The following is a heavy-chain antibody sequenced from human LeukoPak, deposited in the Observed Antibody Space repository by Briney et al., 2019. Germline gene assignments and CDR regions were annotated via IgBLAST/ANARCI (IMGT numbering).Heavy chain of an antibody. J-gene: IGHJ4*02. D-gene: IGHD3-10*01. CDR3: AKDLYYYGSGSYQDY. Sequence: PGGSLRLSCAASGFTFTSYAVSWVRQAPGKGLEWVSSISGNGGSTYYADSVKGRFTISRDNSKKTLYLQLNSLRAEDTAVYYCAKDLYYYGSGSYQDYWGQGTLVTVSS. V-gene: IGHV3-23*01. CDR2: ISGNGGST. CDR1: GFTFTSYA.